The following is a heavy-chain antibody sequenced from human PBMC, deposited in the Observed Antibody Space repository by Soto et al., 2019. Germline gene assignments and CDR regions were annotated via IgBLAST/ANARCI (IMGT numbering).Heavy chain of an antibody. CDR1: GFTFSDYY. V-gene: IGHV3-11*01. J-gene: IGHJ3*02. CDR2: ISSSGSTI. CDR3: ARDWREYCSGGSCYTSLYDAFDI. D-gene: IGHD2-15*01. Sequence: GGSLRLSCAASGFTFSDYYMSWIRQAPGKGLEWVSYISSSGSTIYYADSVKGRFTISRDNAKNSLYLQMNSLRAEDTAVYYCARDWREYCSGGSCYTSLYDAFDIWGQGTMVTVSS.